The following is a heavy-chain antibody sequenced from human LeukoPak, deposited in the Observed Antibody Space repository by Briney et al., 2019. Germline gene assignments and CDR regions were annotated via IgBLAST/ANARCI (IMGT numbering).Heavy chain of an antibody. J-gene: IGHJ4*02. CDR1: GFTFSSYS. CDR3: ARDYYTVTTSGVDY. Sequence: GGSLRLSCAASGFTFSSYSMNWVRQAPGKGLQWVSSISSSSSYIYYADSVKGRFTISRDNAKNSLYLQMNSLRAEDTAVYYCARDYYTVTTSGVDYWGQGTLVTVSS. V-gene: IGHV3-21*01. D-gene: IGHD4-11*01. CDR2: ISSSSSYI.